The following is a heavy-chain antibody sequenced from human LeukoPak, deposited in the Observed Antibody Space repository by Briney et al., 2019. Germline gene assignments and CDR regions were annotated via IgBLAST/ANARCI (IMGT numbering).Heavy chain of an antibody. Sequence: GGSLRLSCAASGFTFSSYSMNWVRQAPGRGLVWDSSISSSSSYIYYADSVKGRFTISRDNAKNSLYLQMNSLRAEDTAVYYCARDYQADYLGPFDYWGQGTLVTVSS. CDR2: ISSSSSYI. J-gene: IGHJ4*02. V-gene: IGHV3-21*01. CDR1: GFTFSSYS. D-gene: IGHD3-16*01. CDR3: ARDYQADYLGPFDY.